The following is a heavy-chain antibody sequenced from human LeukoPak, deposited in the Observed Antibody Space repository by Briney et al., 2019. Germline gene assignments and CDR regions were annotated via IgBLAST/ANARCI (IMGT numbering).Heavy chain of an antibody. D-gene: IGHD3-10*01. CDR3: ASYYASGVSAYNYYGMDV. CDR1: GHSISTGYY. CDR2: TSHNRGT. Sequence: SETLSLTRAVPGHSISTGYYCGWIRQPPGKGLEWIGRTSHNRGTHYNPSLNSRVTISMDTSKNQISLRLTSVTAADTAVYYCASYYASGVSAYNYYGMDVWGKGTTVTVSS. V-gene: IGHV4-38-2*01. J-gene: IGHJ6*04.